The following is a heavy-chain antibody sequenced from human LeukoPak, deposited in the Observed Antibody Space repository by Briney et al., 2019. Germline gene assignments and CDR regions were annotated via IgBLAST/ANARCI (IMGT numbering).Heavy chain of an antibody. CDR3: ARELDIAVVVAATPAGAFDI. CDR2: ISSSGSTI. D-gene: IGHD2-15*01. Sequence: GGSLRLSCAASGFTFSSYEMNWVRQAPGKGLEWVSYISSSGSTIYYADSVKGRFTISRDDAKNSLYLQMNSLRAEDTAVYYCARELDIAVVVAATPAGAFDIWGQGTMVTVSS. CDR1: GFTFSSYE. J-gene: IGHJ3*02. V-gene: IGHV3-48*03.